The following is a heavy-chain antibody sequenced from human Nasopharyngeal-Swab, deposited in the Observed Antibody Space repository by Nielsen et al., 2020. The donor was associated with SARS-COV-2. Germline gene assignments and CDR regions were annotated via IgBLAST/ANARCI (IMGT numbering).Heavy chain of an antibody. CDR1: GFTFSSYW. J-gene: IGHJ4*02. CDR2: IKQDGSEK. CDR3: ARDPGFGYYYDSSGYYDY. V-gene: IGHV3-7*01. D-gene: IGHD3-22*01. Sequence: GESLKISCAASGFTFSSYWMSWVRQAPGKGLEWVANIKQDGSEKYYVESVKGRFTISRDNAKNSLYLQMNSLRAEDTAVYYCARDPGFGYYYDSSGYYDYWGQGTLVTVSS.